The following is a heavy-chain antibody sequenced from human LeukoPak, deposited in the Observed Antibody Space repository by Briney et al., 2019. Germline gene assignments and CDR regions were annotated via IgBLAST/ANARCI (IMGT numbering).Heavy chain of an antibody. CDR3: ARGREIITMVRGAYNWFDP. V-gene: IGHV4-38-2*02. CDR2: IYHSGST. CDR1: GYSISSGYY. D-gene: IGHD3-10*01. Sequence: SETLSLTCTVSGYSISSGYYWGWIRQPPGKGLEWIGSIYHSGSTYYNPSLKSRVTIPVDTSKNQFSLKLSSVTAADTAVYYCARGREIITMVRGAYNWFDPWGQGTLVTVSS. J-gene: IGHJ5*02.